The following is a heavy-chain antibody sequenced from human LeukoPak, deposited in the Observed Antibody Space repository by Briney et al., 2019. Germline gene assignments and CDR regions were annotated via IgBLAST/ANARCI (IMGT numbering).Heavy chain of an antibody. J-gene: IGHJ4*02. V-gene: IGHV3-30*18. CDR2: ISDNGRRT. CDR1: GFSFTKHG. Sequence: GGSLRLSCAASGFSFTKHGMHWVRQAPGKGLEWVAFISDNGRRTYYTESVKGRFTISRDDSTNTLYLQMNSLRAEDTAVYYCAKVRGNTWPYYFDYWGQGTLVTVSS. CDR3: AKVRGNTWPYYFDY. D-gene: IGHD3-16*01.